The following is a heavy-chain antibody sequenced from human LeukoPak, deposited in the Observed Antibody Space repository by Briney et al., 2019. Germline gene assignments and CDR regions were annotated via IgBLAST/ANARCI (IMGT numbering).Heavy chain of an antibody. Sequence: GESLKISCKGSGYSFTSYWIGWVRQMPGKGLEWMGIIYPGDSDTTYSPSFQGQVTISADESISTAYLQWSSLKASDTGMYYCARRRGSSLGAFDYWGQGTLVTVSS. CDR2: IYPGDSDT. CDR3: ARRRGSSLGAFDY. V-gene: IGHV5-51*01. CDR1: GYSFTSYW. D-gene: IGHD1-26*01. J-gene: IGHJ4*02.